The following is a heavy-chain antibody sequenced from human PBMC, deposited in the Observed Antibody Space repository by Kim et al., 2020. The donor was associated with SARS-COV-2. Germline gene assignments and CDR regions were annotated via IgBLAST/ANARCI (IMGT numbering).Heavy chain of an antibody. CDR1: GYTFNTYD. Sequence: ASVKVSCKASGYTFNTYDFNWVRQATGQGLQWMGWMNSDTGNTGYSQEFQGRVTMTRDISISTAYMELTNLRSEDTAIYYCARNIAPDGLGYQFDFWGQGTLVTVSP. V-gene: IGHV1-8*02. CDR3: ARNIAPDGLGYQFDF. J-gene: IGHJ1*01. D-gene: IGHD6-25*01. CDR2: MNSDTGNT.